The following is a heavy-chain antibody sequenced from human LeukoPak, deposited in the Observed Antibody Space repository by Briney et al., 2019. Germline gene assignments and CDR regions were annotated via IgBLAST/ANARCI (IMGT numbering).Heavy chain of an antibody. V-gene: IGHV1-69*13. CDR2: IIPIFGTA. Sequence: SVKVSCKASGYTFTSYGISWVRQAPGQGLEWMGGIIPIFGTANYAQKFQGRVTITADESTSTAYMELSSLRSEDTAVYYCASALSSSDHDYWGQGTLVTVSS. CDR3: ASALSSSDHDY. CDR1: GYTFTSYG. D-gene: IGHD6-6*01. J-gene: IGHJ4*02.